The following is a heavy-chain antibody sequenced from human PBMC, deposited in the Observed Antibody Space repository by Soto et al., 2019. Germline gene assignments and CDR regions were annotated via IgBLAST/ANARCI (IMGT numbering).Heavy chain of an antibody. J-gene: IGHJ3*02. CDR3: ARARGQWPSWSGASDI. Sequence: LETLSLTCTVSGGSISTYYWSWIRQPPGKGLEWIGYVYYSGSTNQNPSLKSRVTISVDTSKNQFSLKLRSVTDADTAVYYCARARGQWPSWSGASDIWGQGTLVTVSS. D-gene: IGHD6-19*01. V-gene: IGHV4-59*01. CDR1: GGSISTYY. CDR2: VYYSGST.